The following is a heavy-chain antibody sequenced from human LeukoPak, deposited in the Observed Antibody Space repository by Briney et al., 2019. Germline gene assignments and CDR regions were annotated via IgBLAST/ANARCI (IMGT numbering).Heavy chain of an antibody. CDR3: AVGFSDYDYYYYYMDV. D-gene: IGHD4-17*01. CDR2: ISSSSSYI. J-gene: IGHJ6*03. V-gene: IGHV3-21*01. Sequence: GRSLRLSCAASGFTFDDYGMSWVRQAPGNGLEYVSSISSSSSYIYYAESVEGRFAISRDNAKNSLNLQMNSLRAEDTAVYYCAVGFSDYDYYYYYMDVWGKGTTVTVSS. CDR1: GFTFDDYG.